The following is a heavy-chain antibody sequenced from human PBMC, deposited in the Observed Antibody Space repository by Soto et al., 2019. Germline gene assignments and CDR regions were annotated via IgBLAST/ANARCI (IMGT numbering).Heavy chain of an antibody. J-gene: IGHJ5*02. Sequence: SETLSLTCTVSGGSISSSSYYWGWIRQPPGKGLEWIGSIYYSGSTYYNPSLKSRVTISVDTSKNQFSLKLSSVTAADTAVYYCARVHPYNWKGLDWFDPWGQGTLVTVSS. CDR3: ARVHPYNWKGLDWFDP. D-gene: IGHD1-1*01. CDR1: GGSISSSSYY. V-gene: IGHV4-39*01. CDR2: IYYSGST.